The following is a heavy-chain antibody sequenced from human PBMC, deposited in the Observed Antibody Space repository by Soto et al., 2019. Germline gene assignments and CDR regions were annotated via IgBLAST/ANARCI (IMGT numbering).Heavy chain of an antibody. V-gene: IGHV1-18*01. CDR1: GYTFTNYG. CDR2: ISAYNGNT. J-gene: IGHJ1*01. CDR3: ARGRYDSSWSRAEYLQR. Sequence: DSVKVSCKASGYTFTNYGINWVRQAPGQGLEWMGWISAYNGNTNYAQKLQGRVTMTTDTSTTKAYMELRSLRSDDTAVYYCARGRYDSSWSRAEYLQRWGKGTRVTVSS. D-gene: IGHD6-13*01.